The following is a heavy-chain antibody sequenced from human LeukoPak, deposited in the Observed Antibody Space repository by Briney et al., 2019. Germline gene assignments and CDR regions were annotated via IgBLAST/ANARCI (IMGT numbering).Heavy chain of an antibody. D-gene: IGHD2-8*01. Sequence: GGSLRLSCAASGFTFSSYEMNWVRQAPGKGLEWVSYISSSGSTIYYADSVKGRFTISRDNAKNSLYLQMNSLRPEDTAVYYCASHIVLTSWGAFDIWGQGTMVTVSS. CDR2: ISSSGSTI. V-gene: IGHV3-48*03. J-gene: IGHJ3*02. CDR1: GFTFSSYE. CDR3: ASHIVLTSWGAFDI.